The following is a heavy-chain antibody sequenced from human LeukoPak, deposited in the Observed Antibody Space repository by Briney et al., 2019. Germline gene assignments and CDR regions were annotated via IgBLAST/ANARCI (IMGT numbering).Heavy chain of an antibody. Sequence: GGSLRLSCAASGFTFSSYAMHWVRQAPGKGLGWVAVISYDGSNKYYADSVKGRFTISRDNSKNTLYLQMNSLRAEDTAVYYCARVLYSSGWYGMVDYWGQGTLVTVSS. J-gene: IGHJ4*02. V-gene: IGHV3-30*04. CDR2: ISYDGSNK. D-gene: IGHD6-19*01. CDR3: ARVLYSSGWYGMVDY. CDR1: GFTFSSYA.